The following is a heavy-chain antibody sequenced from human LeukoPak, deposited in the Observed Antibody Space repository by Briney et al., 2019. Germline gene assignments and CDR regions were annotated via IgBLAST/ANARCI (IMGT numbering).Heavy chain of an antibody. CDR2: IYHSGST. V-gene: IGHV4-30-2*01. CDR1: GGSISSAGYS. J-gene: IGHJ6*02. CDR3: ARAPYNYYGMDV. Sequence: SETLSLTCAVSGGSISSAGYSWSWIRQPPGKGLEWIGYIYHSGSTYYSPSLKSRVTISVDRSKNQFSLKLSSVTAADTAVYYCARAPYNYYGMDVWGQGTTVTVSS.